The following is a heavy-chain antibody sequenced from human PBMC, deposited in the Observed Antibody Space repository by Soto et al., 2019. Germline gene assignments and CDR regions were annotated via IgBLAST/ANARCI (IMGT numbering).Heavy chain of an antibody. CDR2: ISYDGGNK. V-gene: IGHV3-30*03. CDR3: ARDLYCSGGSCFSYGMDV. D-gene: IGHD2-15*01. CDR1: GFRVANHW. J-gene: IGHJ6*02. Sequence: GGSLRLSCAASGFRVANHWMSWVRLTPGKALQWVAVISYDGGNKYYADSVKGRFTISRDNSKNTLYLQMNSLRAEDTAVYYCARDLYCSGGSCFSYGMDVWGQGTTVTVSS.